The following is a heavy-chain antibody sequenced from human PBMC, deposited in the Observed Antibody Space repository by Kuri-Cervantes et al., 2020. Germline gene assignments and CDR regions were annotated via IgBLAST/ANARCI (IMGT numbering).Heavy chain of an antibody. D-gene: IGHD3-22*01. CDR1: GGSISSGDYY. V-gene: IGHV4-30-4*01. Sequence: SETLSLTCTVSGGSISSGDYYWSWIRQPPGKGLEWIGYIYYSGSTYYNPSLKSRVTISVDTSKNQFSLKLSSVTAADTAVYYCARETRITMIVVVRTGAFDIWGQGTMVTVSS. J-gene: IGHJ3*02. CDR3: ARETRITMIVVVRTGAFDI. CDR2: IYYSGST.